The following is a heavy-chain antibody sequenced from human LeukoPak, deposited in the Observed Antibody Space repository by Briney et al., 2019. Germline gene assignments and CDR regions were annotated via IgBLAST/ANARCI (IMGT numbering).Heavy chain of an antibody. CDR3: AWASYYDFWSGYYRGNDY. CDR2: ISGSGGST. D-gene: IGHD3-3*01. CDR1: RFTFSSYA. V-gene: IGHV3-23*01. J-gene: IGHJ4*02. Sequence: GGSLRLSCAASRFTFSSYAMSWVRQAPGKGLEWVSAISGSGGSTYYADSVKGRFTISRDNSKNTLYLQMNSLRAEDTAVYYCAWASYYDFWSGYYRGNDYWGQGTLVTVSS.